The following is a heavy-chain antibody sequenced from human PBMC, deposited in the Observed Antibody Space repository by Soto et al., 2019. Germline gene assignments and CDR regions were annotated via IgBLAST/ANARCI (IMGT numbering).Heavy chain of an antibody. CDR3: ARAPYSGYDYDGGLDAFDI. J-gene: IGHJ3*02. Sequence: GGSLRLSCAASGFTFSSYSMNWVRQAPGKGLEWVSSISSSSSYIYYADSVKGRFTISRDNAKNSLYLQMNSLRAEDTAVYYCARAPYSGYDYDGGLDAFDIWGQGTMVTVSS. CDR2: ISSSSSYI. D-gene: IGHD5-12*01. CDR1: GFTFSSYS. V-gene: IGHV3-21*01.